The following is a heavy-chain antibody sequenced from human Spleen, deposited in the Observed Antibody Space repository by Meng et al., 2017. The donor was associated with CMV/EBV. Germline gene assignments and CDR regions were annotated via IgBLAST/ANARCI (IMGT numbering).Heavy chain of an antibody. CDR3: AKDGLGYCSGGSCYTFDY. D-gene: IGHD2-15*01. V-gene: IGHV3-30*02. Sequence: QVQLVESGXXXXXPXGSXRLSWAASGFTFSSYGMHWVRQAPGKGLEWVAFIRYDGSNKYYADSVKGRFTISRDNSKNTLYLQMNSLRAEDTAVYYCAKDGLGYCSGGSCYTFDYWGQGTLVTRLL. CDR1: GFTFSSYG. CDR2: IRYDGSNK. J-gene: IGHJ4*02.